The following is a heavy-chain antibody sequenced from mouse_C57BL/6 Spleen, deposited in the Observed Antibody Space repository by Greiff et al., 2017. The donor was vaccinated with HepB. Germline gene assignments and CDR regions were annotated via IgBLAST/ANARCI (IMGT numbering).Heavy chain of an antibody. Sequence: QVQLQQPGAELVKPGASVKMSCKASGYTFTSYWITWVKQRPGQGLEWIGDIYPGSGSTNYNEKFKSKATLTVDTSSSTAYMQLSSLTSEDSAVYYCARDYGSSDYYAMDYWGQGTSVTVSA. V-gene: IGHV1-55*01. CDR3: ARDYGSSDYYAMDY. CDR2: IYPGSGST. D-gene: IGHD1-1*01. CDR1: GYTFTSYW. J-gene: IGHJ4*01.